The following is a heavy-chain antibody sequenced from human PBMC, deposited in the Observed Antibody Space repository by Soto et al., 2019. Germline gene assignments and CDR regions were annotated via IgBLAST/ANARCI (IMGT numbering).Heavy chain of an antibody. CDR2: INPNSGGT. CDR1: GYIFTGYY. J-gene: IGHJ3*02. D-gene: IGHD3-3*02. CDR3: ASSHFWSGNYKGAFDI. Sequence: QVQLVQSGAEVTKPGASVKVSCKASGYIFTGYYIQWVRQAPGQGLEWMGWINPNSGGTKFAKKFQGRVTMTSDTSTNSGYMELRRLRSDDTAVYYCASSHFWSGNYKGAFDIWGQGTMVTVSS. V-gene: IGHV1-2*02.